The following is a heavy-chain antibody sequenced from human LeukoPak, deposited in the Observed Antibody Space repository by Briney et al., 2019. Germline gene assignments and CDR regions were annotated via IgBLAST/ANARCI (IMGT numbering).Heavy chain of an antibody. D-gene: IGHD3-22*01. V-gene: IGHV3-30*01. CDR1: GFTFSSYA. J-gene: IGHJ4*02. CDR2: ISYDGSNK. Sequence: GGSLRLSCAASGFTFSSYAMHWVRQAPGKGLEWVAVISYDGSNKYYADSVKGRFTISRDNSKNTLYLQMNSLRAEDTAVYYCARDGRGYDSSGYYYVDYWGQGTLVTVSS. CDR3: ARDGRGYDSSGYYYVDY.